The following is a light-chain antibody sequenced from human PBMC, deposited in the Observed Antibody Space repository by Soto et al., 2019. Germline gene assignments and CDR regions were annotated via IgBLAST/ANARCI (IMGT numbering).Light chain of an antibody. CDR3: QQTYDTPYT. V-gene: IGKV1-39*01. Sequence: DIQMTQSPSSLSASVGDRVTITCRASQSISSYLNWYQEKPGKAPKLRIYAASSLQGGVPSRFSGSGSGTDFTLAISSRQPEDFATYYCQQTYDTPYTFGQGTKLQVK. J-gene: IGKJ2*01. CDR1: QSISSY. CDR2: AAS.